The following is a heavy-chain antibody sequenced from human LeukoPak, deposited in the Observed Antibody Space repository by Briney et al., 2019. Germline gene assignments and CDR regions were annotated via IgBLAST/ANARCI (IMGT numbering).Heavy chain of an antibody. CDR3: ARERAGNYFDY. CDR2: ISDSSSTI. CDR1: GLTFSYYS. V-gene: IGHV3-48*04. Sequence: GGSLRLSCADSGLTFSYYSMNWVRQAPGKGLEWVSYISDSSSTIYYADSVKGRFTISRDNTKNSLYLQMNSLRTEGTAVYYCARERAGNYFDYWGQGTLVTVSS. D-gene: IGHD3-10*01. J-gene: IGHJ4*02.